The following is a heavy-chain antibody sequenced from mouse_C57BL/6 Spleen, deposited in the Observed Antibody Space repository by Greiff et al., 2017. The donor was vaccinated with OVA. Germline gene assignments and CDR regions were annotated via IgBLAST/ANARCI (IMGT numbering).Heavy chain of an antibody. CDR3: ARGGGDGYSWYFDV. D-gene: IGHD2-3*01. V-gene: IGHV1-7*01. CDR2: INPSSGYT. J-gene: IGHJ1*03. CDR1: GYTFTSYW. Sequence: QVQLQQSGAELAKPGASVTLSCKASGYTFTSYWMHWVKQRPGQGLEWIGYINPSSGYTKYNQKFKAKATLTADKSSSTAYMQLSSLTYEDSAVYYCARGGGDGYSWYFDVWGTGTTVTVSS.